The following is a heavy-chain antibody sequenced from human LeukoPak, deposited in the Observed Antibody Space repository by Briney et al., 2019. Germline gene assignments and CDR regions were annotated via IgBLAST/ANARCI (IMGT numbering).Heavy chain of an antibody. J-gene: IGHJ4*02. CDR1: GGSISSYY. CDR3: ARGVRLRWTDYFDY. V-gene: IGHV4-59*01. D-gene: IGHD4-23*01. Sequence: PSETLSLTCTVSGGSISSYYWSWTRQPPGKGLEWIGFIYYSGSTNYNPSLKSRVTISVDTSKIQFSLKLSSVTAADTAVYYCARGVRLRWTDYFDYWGQGTLVTVSS. CDR2: IYYSGST.